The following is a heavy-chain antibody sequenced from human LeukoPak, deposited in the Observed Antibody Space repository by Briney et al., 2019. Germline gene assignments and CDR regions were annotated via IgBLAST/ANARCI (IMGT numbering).Heavy chain of an antibody. Sequence: SGGSLRLSCAASGFTFSSYSMNWVRQAPGKGLEWVSSISSSSSYIYYADSVKGRFTISRDNAKNSLYLQMNSLRAEDTAVYYCARDATVTTPYFDYWRQGTLVTVSS. CDR2: ISSSSSYI. J-gene: IGHJ4*02. CDR1: GFTFSSYS. CDR3: ARDATVTTPYFDY. D-gene: IGHD4-17*01. V-gene: IGHV3-21*01.